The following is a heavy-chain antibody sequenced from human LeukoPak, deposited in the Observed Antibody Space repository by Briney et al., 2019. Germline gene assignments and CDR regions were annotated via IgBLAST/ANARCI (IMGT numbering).Heavy chain of an antibody. V-gene: IGHV4-34*01. Sequence: PSETLSLTCAVYGGSFSGYYWSWIRQPPGKGLEWIGEINHSGSTNYNPSLKSRVTMSVDTSKNQFSLKLSSVTAADTAVYYCARQRSGYDSSGYTDHFDYWGQGTLVTVSS. CDR3: ARQRSGYDSSGYTDHFDY. D-gene: IGHD3-22*01. J-gene: IGHJ4*02. CDR1: GGSFSGYY. CDR2: INHSGST.